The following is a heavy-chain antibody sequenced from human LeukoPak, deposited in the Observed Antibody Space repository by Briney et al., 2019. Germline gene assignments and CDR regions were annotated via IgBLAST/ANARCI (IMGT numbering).Heavy chain of an antibody. CDR3: ARGWWYGDYADY. V-gene: IGHV4-34*01. CDR2: INHSGST. Sequence: SETLSLTCAVYGGSFSGYYWSWIRQPPGKGLEWIGEINHSGSTSYNPSLKSRVTISVDTSKNQFSLKLSSVTAADTAVYYCARGWWYGDYADYWGQGTLVTVSS. CDR1: GGSFSGYY. D-gene: IGHD2-15*01. J-gene: IGHJ4*02.